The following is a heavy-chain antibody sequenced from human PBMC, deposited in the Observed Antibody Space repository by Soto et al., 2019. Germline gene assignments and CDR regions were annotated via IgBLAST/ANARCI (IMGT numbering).Heavy chain of an antibody. CDR1: GGSFSSYY. J-gene: IGHJ5*02. CDR3: AREGVLRYFDP. Sequence: PSETLSLTCAIYGGSFSSYYWSWIRQPPGKGLEWIGYIYYSGSTNYNPSLKSRVTISVDTSKNQFSLRLSSVTAADTAVYYCAREGVLRYFDPWGQGTLVTVSS. D-gene: IGHD3-9*01. CDR2: IYYSGST. V-gene: IGHV4-59*01.